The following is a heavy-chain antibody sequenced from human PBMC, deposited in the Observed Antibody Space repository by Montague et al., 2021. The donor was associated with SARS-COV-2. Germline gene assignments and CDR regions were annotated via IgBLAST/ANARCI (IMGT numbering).Heavy chain of an antibody. J-gene: IGHJ4*02. CDR1: GFSLSTSGMC. CDR2: XXWGDDK. CDR3: ARIRDYDISTGSYSGFDY. D-gene: IGHD3-9*01. V-gene: IGHV2-70*01. Sequence: PALVKPTQTLTLTCTFSGFSLSTSGMCVSWIRQPPGKALEWLALXXWGDDKYYSTSLKTRLTISKDTSKNQVVLTMTNMDPVDTATYYCARIRDYDISTGSYSGFDYWGQGTLVTVSS.